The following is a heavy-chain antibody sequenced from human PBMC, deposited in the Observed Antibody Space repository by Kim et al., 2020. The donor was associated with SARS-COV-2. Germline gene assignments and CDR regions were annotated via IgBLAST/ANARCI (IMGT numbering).Heavy chain of an antibody. CDR3: ARDKGERYSDY. CDR1: GLPFSASG. V-gene: IGHV3-33*01. D-gene: IGHD3-16*01. Sequence: GSLRLSCAASGLPFSASGMHWVRQASGKGLEWVAMIWSDGSKEYYADSVKGRFTISRDNSKNTVYLQMNSLRAEDTAVYYCARDKGERYSDYWGQGTLVIVS. CDR2: IWSDGSKE. J-gene: IGHJ4*02.